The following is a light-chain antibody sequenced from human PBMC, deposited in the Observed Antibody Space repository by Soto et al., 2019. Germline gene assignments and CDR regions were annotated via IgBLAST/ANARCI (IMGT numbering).Light chain of an antibody. CDR3: CSYAGSYSYV. CDR1: SSDVGGYNY. V-gene: IGLV2-11*01. J-gene: IGLJ1*01. CDR2: DVS. Sequence: QSVLTQPRSVSGSPGQSVTISCTGTSSDVGGYNYVSWYQQHPGKAPKLMIYDVSKRPSGVPDRFSGSKSGNTASLTISGLQVEDEADYYCCSYAGSYSYVFGTGTKVTVL.